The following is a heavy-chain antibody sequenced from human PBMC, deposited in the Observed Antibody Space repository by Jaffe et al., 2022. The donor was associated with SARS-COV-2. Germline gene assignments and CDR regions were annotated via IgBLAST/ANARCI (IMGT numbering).Heavy chain of an antibody. D-gene: IGHD3-9*01. CDR1: GGSFSGYY. CDR2: INHSGST. J-gene: IGHJ5*02. V-gene: IGHV4-34*01. Sequence: QVQLQQWGAGLLKPSETLSLTCAVYGGSFSGYYWSWIRQPPGKGLEWIGEINHSGSTNYNPSLKSRVTISVDTSKNQFSLKLSSVTAADTAVYYCARLTVLRYFDWDWFDPWGQGTLVTVSS. CDR3: ARLTVLRYFDWDWFDP.